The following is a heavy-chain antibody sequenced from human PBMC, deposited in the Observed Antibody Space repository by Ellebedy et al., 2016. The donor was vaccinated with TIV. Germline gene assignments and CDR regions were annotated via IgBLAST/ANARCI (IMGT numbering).Heavy chain of an antibody. Sequence: GGSLRLSXAASGFTFSSYAMHWVRQAPGKGLEWVAVISYDGSNKYYADSVKGRFTISRDNSKNTLYLQMNSLRAEDTAVYYCARDGSEGNFDWLFFYYGMDVWGQGTTVTVSS. V-gene: IGHV3-30-3*01. CDR2: ISYDGSNK. D-gene: IGHD3-9*01. J-gene: IGHJ6*02. CDR3: ARDGSEGNFDWLFFYYGMDV. CDR1: GFTFSSYA.